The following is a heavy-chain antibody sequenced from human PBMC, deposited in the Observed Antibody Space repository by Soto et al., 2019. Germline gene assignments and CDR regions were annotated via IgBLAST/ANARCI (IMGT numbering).Heavy chain of an antibody. D-gene: IGHD3-3*01. CDR1: GGSISSGGYY. CDR3: ARARSCYDFWEGSWFDP. CDR2: IYYSGST. Sequence: QVQLQESGPGLVKPSQTLSLTCTVSGGSISSGGYYWSWSRQHPGKGLEWIGYIYYSGSTYYNPSLKSRVTISVDTAKSQFSLKLSSVTAADTAVYYCARARSCYDFWEGSWFDPWGQGTLVTVSS. J-gene: IGHJ5*02. V-gene: IGHV4-31*03.